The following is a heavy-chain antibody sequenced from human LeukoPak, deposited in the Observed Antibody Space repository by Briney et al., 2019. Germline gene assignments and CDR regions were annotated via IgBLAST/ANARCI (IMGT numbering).Heavy chain of an antibody. CDR2: ISYDGSNK. V-gene: IGHV3-30*18. CDR1: GFTFSNYG. CDR3: AKDNVAAAGRYFDY. Sequence: GGSLSLSCAASGFTFSNYGMHWVRQAPGKGLEWVALISYDGSNKYFADSVKGRFTISRDNSKNTLYLQMHSLRAEGTAVYYCAKDNVAAAGRYFDYWGQGTLVTVSS. J-gene: IGHJ4*02. D-gene: IGHD6-13*01.